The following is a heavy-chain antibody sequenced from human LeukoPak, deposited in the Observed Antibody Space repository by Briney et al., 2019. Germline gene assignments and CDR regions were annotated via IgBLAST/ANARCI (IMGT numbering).Heavy chain of an antibody. CDR3: ARGGSSSGWFNGMDV. D-gene: IGHD6-19*01. J-gene: IGHJ6*02. Sequence: ASVKVSCKASGYTFTDYYMFWVRQAPGQGLEWMGWINTNSGGTKYAQKFQGRVTMTRDTSISTAYMGLSRLTSDDTAVYYCARGGSSSGWFNGMDVWGRGTTVTVSS. V-gene: IGHV1-2*02. CDR2: INTNSGGT. CDR1: GYTFTDYY.